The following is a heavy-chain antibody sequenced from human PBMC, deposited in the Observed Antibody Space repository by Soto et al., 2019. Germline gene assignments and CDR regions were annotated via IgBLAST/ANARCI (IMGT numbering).Heavy chain of an antibody. D-gene: IGHD1-26*01. Sequence: GGSLRLSCAASGFTFSSYAMHWVRQAPGKGLEWVAVISYDGSNKYYADSVKGRFTISRDNSKNTLFLQMNSLRAEDTAVYYCARDRYPEWELPYYFDYWGQGTLVTVSS. V-gene: IGHV3-30-3*01. J-gene: IGHJ4*02. CDR3: ARDRYPEWELPYYFDY. CDR1: GFTFSSYA. CDR2: ISYDGSNK.